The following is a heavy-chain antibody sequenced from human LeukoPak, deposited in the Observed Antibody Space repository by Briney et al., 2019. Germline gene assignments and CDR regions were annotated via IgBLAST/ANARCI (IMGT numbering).Heavy chain of an antibody. J-gene: IGHJ4*02. CDR1: GFTFSSYA. Sequence: PGRTLRLSCAASGFTFSSYAMHWVRQAPGKGLEWVSCISSNSGDLYYADSVKGRFTISRDNAKNSLYLQMNSLRAEDTAVYYCASLHGDYVYWGQGTLVTVSS. CDR3: ASLHGDYVY. V-gene: IGHV3-21*01. CDR2: ISSNSGDL. D-gene: IGHD4-17*01.